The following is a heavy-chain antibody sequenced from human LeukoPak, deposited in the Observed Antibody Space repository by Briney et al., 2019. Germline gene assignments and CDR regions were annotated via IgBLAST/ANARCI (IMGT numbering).Heavy chain of an antibody. CDR2: IYYTGRT. J-gene: IGHJ4*02. CDR1: GGSISSSSYY. Sequence: SETLSFTCTVSGGSISSSSYYWGWIRQPPGKGLWWIGSIYYTGRTYYSPSLKTRVTISVDTSKNQFSLKLSSVTAADTAVYYCARHKIAEYYFDYWGQGTLVTVSS. D-gene: IGHD6-13*01. CDR3: ARHKIAEYYFDY. V-gene: IGHV4-39*01.